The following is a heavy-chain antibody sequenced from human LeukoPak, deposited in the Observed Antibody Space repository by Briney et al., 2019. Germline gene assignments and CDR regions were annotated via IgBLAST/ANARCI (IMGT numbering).Heavy chain of an antibody. CDR2: ISSSSSYI. J-gene: IGHJ6*03. Sequence: GGSLRLSCAASGFTFSSYSMNWVRQAPGKGLEWVSSISSSSSYIYYADSVKGRFTISRDNAKNSLYLQMNSLRAEDTAVYYCARDYDFWSGYYMGYYYYMASGAKGPRSPSP. CDR1: GFTFSSYS. CDR3: ARDYDFWSGYYMGYYYYMAS. V-gene: IGHV3-21*01. D-gene: IGHD3-3*01.